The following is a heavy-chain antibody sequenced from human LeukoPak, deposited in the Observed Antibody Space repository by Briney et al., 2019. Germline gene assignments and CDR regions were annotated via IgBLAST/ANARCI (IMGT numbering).Heavy chain of an antibody. CDR1: GFTFSSYA. Sequence: GGSLRLSCAASGFTFSSYAMRWVRQAPGKGLEWVAVISYDGSNKYYADSVKGRFTISRDNSKNTLYLQMNSLRAEDTAVYYCARTYYYGSGSYDAFDIWGQGTMVTVSS. CDR2: ISYDGSNK. CDR3: ARTYYYGSGSYDAFDI. D-gene: IGHD3-10*01. V-gene: IGHV3-30-3*01. J-gene: IGHJ3*02.